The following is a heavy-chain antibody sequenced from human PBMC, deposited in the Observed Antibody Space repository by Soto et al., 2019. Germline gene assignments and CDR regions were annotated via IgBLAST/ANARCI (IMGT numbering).Heavy chain of an antibody. D-gene: IGHD6-13*01. J-gene: IGHJ4*02. Sequence: GESLKISCKGSGYNLASYWINWVRQMPGKGLEWMGKIDPSDSSTTYSPSFQGHVTISVDKSISTAYLQWSSLKASDTAMYYCATTGRSSSLRFFDYWGQGTLVTVSS. CDR3: ATTGRSSSLRFFDY. CDR1: GYNLASYW. CDR2: IDPSDSST. V-gene: IGHV5-10-1*01.